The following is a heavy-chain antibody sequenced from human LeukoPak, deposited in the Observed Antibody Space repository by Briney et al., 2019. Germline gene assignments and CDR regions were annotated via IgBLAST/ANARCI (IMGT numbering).Heavy chain of an antibody. CDR1: GFTFSSYA. V-gene: IGHV3-23*01. Sequence: PGGSLRLSCAASGFTFSSYAMSWVRQAPGKGLEWVSAISGSGGSTYYADSVKGRFTISRDNSKNTLYLQMNSLRAEDTAVYYCAKDLGYCSGGSCYSYHAFDIWGQGTMVTVSS. J-gene: IGHJ3*02. CDR3: AKDLGYCSGGSCYSYHAFDI. CDR2: ISGSGGST. D-gene: IGHD2-15*01.